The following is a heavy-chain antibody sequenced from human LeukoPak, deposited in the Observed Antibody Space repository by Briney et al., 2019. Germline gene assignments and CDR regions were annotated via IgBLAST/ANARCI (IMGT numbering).Heavy chain of an antibody. D-gene: IGHD1-26*01. J-gene: IGHJ4*02. CDR2: INHSGST. CDR3: ARGNSGSYGGDDY. Sequence: PGGSLRLSCAASGFTFSSYAMSWIRQPPGKGLEWIGEINHSGSTNYNPSLKSRVTISVDTSKNQFSLKLSSVTAADTAVYYCARGNSGSYGGDDYWGQGTQATVSS. CDR1: GFTFSSYA. V-gene: IGHV4-34*01.